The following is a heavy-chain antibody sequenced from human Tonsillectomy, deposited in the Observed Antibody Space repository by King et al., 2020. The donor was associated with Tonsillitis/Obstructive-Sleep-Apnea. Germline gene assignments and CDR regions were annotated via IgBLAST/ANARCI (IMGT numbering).Heavy chain of an antibody. Sequence: VQLVESGGGLIQPGGSLRLSCAASGFTFSTHWMHWVRQVPGKGLEWLALINSDGSSTTYADSVKGRITISRDNAKNTVYLQMNNLRAEDTAVYYCARETSPSPTVIRSWGQGTLVTVSS. CDR3: ARETSPSPTVIRS. CDR1: GFTFSTHW. D-gene: IGHD2-2*01. V-gene: IGHV3-74*01. J-gene: IGHJ5*02. CDR2: INSDGSST.